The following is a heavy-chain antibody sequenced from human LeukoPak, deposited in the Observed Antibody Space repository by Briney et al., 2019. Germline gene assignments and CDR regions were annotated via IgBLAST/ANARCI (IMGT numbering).Heavy chain of an antibody. CDR1: GFTFSSYS. CDR3: ARDQYYDYVWGSYRPGNPFDY. V-gene: IGHV3-21*01. J-gene: IGHJ4*02. D-gene: IGHD3-16*02. CDR2: ISSSSSYI. Sequence: PGRSLRLSCAASGFTFSSYSMNWVRQAPGKGLEWVSSISSSSSYIYYADSVKGRFTISRDNAKNSLYLQMNSLRAEDTAVYYCARDQYYDYVWGSYRPGNPFDYWGQGTLVTVSS.